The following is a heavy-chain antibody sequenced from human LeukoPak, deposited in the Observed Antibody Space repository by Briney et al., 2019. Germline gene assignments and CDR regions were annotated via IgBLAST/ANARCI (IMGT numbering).Heavy chain of an antibody. Sequence: HTGGSLRLSCAASGFTFSSYEMNWVRQAPGKGLEWVSYISSSGSTIYYADSVKGRFTISRDDSKNTLSLQMNSLRAEDTALYYCAKDPTHVDTAMGDYWGQGTLVTVSS. V-gene: IGHV3-48*03. J-gene: IGHJ4*02. CDR3: AKDPTHVDTAMGDY. CDR2: ISSSGSTI. D-gene: IGHD5-18*01. CDR1: GFTFSSYE.